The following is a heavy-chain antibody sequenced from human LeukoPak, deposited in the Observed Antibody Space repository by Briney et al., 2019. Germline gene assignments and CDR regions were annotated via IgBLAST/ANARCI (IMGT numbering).Heavy chain of an antibody. Sequence: GGSLRLSCAASGFTFSSYSMSWVRQAPGKGLEWVSVIYNGVNTNYADSVKGRFTISRDSSKNTLYLQMNSLRAEDTAVYYCATGRQWLSFDYWGQGTLVTVSS. CDR2: IYNGVNT. D-gene: IGHD6-19*01. CDR1: GFTFSSYS. CDR3: ATGRQWLSFDY. J-gene: IGHJ4*02. V-gene: IGHV3-53*01.